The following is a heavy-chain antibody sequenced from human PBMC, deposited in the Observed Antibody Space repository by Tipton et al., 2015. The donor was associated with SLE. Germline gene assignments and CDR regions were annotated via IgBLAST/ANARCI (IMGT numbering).Heavy chain of an antibody. J-gene: IGHJ4*02. CDR1: GFTFSRYS. D-gene: IGHD1-26*01. V-gene: IGHV3-23*01. Sequence: LSLTCAASGFTFSRYSMNWVRQAPGKGLEWVSAISGSGGSTYYADSVKGRFTISRDNSKNTLYLQMNSLRAEDTAVYYCARAGGSYCDYWGQGTLVTVSS. CDR3: ARAGGSYCDY. CDR2: ISGSGGST.